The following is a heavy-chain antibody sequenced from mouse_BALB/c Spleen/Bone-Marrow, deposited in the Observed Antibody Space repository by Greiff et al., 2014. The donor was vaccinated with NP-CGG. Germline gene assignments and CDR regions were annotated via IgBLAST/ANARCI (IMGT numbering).Heavy chain of an antibody. V-gene: IGHV1-31*01. CDR2: INPYNGAT. CDR1: GYSFTGYY. J-gene: IGHJ3*01. CDR3: ARKGNGNPFAY. Sequence: VHVKQSGPELVKPGASVKISCKASGYSFTGYYMHWVKQSHVKSLEWIGRINPYNGATSYNQNFKDKASLTVDKSSSTAYMELHSLTSEDSAVYYCARKGNGNPFAYWGQGTLVTVSA. D-gene: IGHD2-1*01.